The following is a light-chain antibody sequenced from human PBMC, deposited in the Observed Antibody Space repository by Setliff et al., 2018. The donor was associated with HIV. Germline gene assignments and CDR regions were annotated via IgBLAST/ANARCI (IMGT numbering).Light chain of an antibody. Sequence: QSALTQPASVSGSPGQVITVSYTGTRSYVGAYNSVSWFQQHPGRAPKLSIFDVSSRPSGVSNRFSGSKFGNTASLTISGLQPEDEADYYCDSYTCTGIYVFGTGTNVTVL. CDR2: DVS. V-gene: IGLV2-14*03. J-gene: IGLJ1*01. CDR3: DSYTCTGIYV. CDR1: RSYVGAYNS.